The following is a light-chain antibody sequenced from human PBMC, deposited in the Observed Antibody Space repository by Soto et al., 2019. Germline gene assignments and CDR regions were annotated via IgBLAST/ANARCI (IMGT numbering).Light chain of an antibody. J-gene: IGKJ1*01. Sequence: DIQMTQSPSTLSASLGDRVTIICRASRSVDKWLAWYQQKSGKAPKLLIYGASHLHSGVPSRFGGSGSGTEFTLTINNLQPEDVATYYCQQYYSFWTFGQGTKVDIK. CDR3: QQYYSFWT. CDR2: GAS. V-gene: IGKV1-5*02. CDR1: RSVDKW.